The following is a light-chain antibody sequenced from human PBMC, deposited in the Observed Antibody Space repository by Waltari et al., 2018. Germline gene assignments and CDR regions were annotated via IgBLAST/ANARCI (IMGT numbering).Light chain of an antibody. V-gene: IGKV3-20*01. CDR2: GAS. CDR3: QNHERLPAT. Sequence: EIVLTQSPGTLSLSPGERATLSCRASQSIGRYLAWYQQKPDQATRLLIYGASNRATGIPDRFSGSGSGTDFSLTISRLEPEDFAVYYCQNHERLPATFGQGTKVEIK. J-gene: IGKJ1*01. CDR1: QSIGRY.